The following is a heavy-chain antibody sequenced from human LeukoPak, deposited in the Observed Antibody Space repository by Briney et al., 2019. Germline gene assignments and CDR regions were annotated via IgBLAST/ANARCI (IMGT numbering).Heavy chain of an antibody. Sequence: SETLSLTCIVSGGSISNYYWSWIRQPPEKGLEWIGYIYYSGSTNYNPSLKSRVSISVDTSKNQFSLKLSSVTAADTAVYYCARLPTKYDFWSGYYVSWFDPWGQGTLVTVSS. J-gene: IGHJ5*02. CDR2: IYYSGST. D-gene: IGHD3-3*01. CDR3: ARLPTKYDFWSGYYVSWFDP. V-gene: IGHV4-59*01. CDR1: GGSISNYY.